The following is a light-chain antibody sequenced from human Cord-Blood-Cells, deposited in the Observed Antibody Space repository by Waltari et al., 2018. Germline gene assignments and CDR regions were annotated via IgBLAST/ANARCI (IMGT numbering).Light chain of an antibody. CDR3: SSYTSSSTWV. CDR1: SSDVGGYNY. CDR2: AVS. J-gene: IGLJ3*02. V-gene: IGLV2-14*01. Sequence: QSALTQPASVSGSPGQSITISCTGTSSDVGGYNYVSWYQQHPGKPPKLMVYAVSKRPSGVSNRFSGSKSGNTASLTISGLQAEDEADYYCSSYTSSSTWVFGGGTKLTVL.